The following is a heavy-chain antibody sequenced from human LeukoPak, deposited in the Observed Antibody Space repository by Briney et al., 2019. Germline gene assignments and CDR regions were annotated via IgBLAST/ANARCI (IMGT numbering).Heavy chain of an antibody. J-gene: IGHJ4*02. CDR3: ARARASAIFGVVITFFDY. D-gene: IGHD3-3*01. Sequence: ASVKVSCKASGYTFTDYHMHWVRQAPGQGLEWMGWINPNSGGTNYAQKFQGRVTMTRDTSISTAYMELSWLRSDDTAVYYCARARASAIFGVVITFFDYWGQGTLVTVSS. V-gene: IGHV1-2*02. CDR2: INPNSGGT. CDR1: GYTFTDYH.